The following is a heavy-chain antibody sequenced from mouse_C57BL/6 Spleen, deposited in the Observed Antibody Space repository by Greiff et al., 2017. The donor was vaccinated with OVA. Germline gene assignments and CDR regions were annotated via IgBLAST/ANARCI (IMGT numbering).Heavy chain of an antibody. Sequence: EVQLQQSGPELVKPGASVKISCKASGYSFTGYYMNWVKQSPEKSLEWIGEINPSTGGTTYNQKFKAKATLTVDKSSSTAYMQLKSLTSEDSAVYYCARYDYDEDYFDYWGQGTTLTVSS. CDR3: ARYDYDEDYFDY. J-gene: IGHJ2*01. CDR1: GYSFTGYY. D-gene: IGHD2-4*01. V-gene: IGHV1-42*01. CDR2: INPSTGGT.